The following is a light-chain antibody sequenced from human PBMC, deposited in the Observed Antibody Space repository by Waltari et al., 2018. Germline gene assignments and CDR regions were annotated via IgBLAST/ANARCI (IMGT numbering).Light chain of an antibody. CDR3: SSYAGSNNLGLCV. CDR1: SSDVGSYNY. J-gene: IGLJ1*01. Sequence: QSALTQPPSASGSPGQSVTISCTGTSSDVGSYNYVSWYQHHPGKVPNLMIYEVSRWRSGVPDRFSGSKCGNTASLTVSGLQAEDEADYYCSSYAGSNNLGLCVFGTGTKVTVL. V-gene: IGLV2-8*01. CDR2: EVS.